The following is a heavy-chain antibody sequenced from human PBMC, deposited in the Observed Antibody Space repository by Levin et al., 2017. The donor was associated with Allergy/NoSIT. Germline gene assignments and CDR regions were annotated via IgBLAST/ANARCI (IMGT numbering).Heavy chain of an antibody. CDR3: AKASRVPGRYCISTSCYTRYWFDP. D-gene: IGHD2-2*02. CDR1: GYTFTSYD. J-gene: IGHJ5*02. V-gene: IGHV1-8*01. CDR2: MNPNSGNT. Sequence: ASVKVSCKASGYTFTSYDINWVRQATGQGLEWMGWMNPNSGNTGYAQKFQGRVTMTRNTSISTAYMELSSLRSEDTAVYYCAKASRVPGRYCISTSCYTRYWFDPWGQGTLVTVSS.